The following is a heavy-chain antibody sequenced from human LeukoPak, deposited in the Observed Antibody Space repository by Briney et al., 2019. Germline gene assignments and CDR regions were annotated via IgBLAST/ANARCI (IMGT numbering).Heavy chain of an antibody. J-gene: IGHJ4*02. CDR3: AKVDGSGNSIFDY. D-gene: IGHD3-22*01. V-gene: IGHV3-74*01. CDR1: GFTFNTYW. Sequence: GGSLRLSCAASGFTFNTYWMHWVRQAPGKGLVWVSRINPDGRTTNYADSVKGRFTISRDNAKNTLYLQMNSLRVGDTATYYCAKVDGSGNSIFDYWGQGTLVPVSS. CDR2: INPDGRTT.